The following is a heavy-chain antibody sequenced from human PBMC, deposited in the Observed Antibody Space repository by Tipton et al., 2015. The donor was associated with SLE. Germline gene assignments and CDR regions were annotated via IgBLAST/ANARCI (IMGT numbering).Heavy chain of an antibody. D-gene: IGHD2-15*01. CDR1: GGSISSSSYY. CDR2: IYYSGST. V-gene: IGHV4-39*07. Sequence: LRLSCTVSGGSISSSSYYWGWIRQPPGKGLAWIGSIYYSGSTYYNPSLKSRVTISVDTSKNQFSLKLSSVTAADTAVYYCARDGGCSGGSCFDYWGQGTLVTVSS. J-gene: IGHJ4*02. CDR3: ARDGGCSGGSCFDY.